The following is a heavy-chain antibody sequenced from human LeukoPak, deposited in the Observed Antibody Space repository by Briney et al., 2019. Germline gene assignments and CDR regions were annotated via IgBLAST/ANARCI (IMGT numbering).Heavy chain of an antibody. CDR1: GGSISKNY. Sequence: PSETLSLTCTVSGGSISKNYWNWIRQSPGKGLEWIGFIYYSGSTNYNPSLKSRVTMSVDASKSQFSLNLSSVTAADTAFYYCARSSGSYYSRIDHWGQGTLVTVSS. V-gene: IGHV4-59*01. J-gene: IGHJ4*02. CDR2: IYYSGST. D-gene: IGHD1-26*01. CDR3: ARSSGSYYSRIDH.